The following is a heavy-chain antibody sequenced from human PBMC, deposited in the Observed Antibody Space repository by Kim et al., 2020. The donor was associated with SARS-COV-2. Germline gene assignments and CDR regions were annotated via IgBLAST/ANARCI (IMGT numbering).Heavy chain of an antibody. V-gene: IGHV1-46*01. CDR1: GYTFTSYY. J-gene: IGHJ6*02. D-gene: IGHD6-13*01. CDR3: ARDPTITSAGTFEYYYYGTAV. Sequence: ASVKVSCKASGYTFTSYYMHWVRQAPGQGLEWMGIINPSGGSTSYAQKFQGRVTMTRDTSTSTVYMELSSLRSEDTAVYYCARDPTITSAGTFEYYYYGTAVWGQGTTVTVPS. CDR2: INPSGGST.